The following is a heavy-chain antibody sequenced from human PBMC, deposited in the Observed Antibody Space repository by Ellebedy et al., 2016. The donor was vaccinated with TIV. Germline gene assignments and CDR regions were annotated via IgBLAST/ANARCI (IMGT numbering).Heavy chain of an antibody. CDR1: AGTFSRYA. CDR2: IIPFFGTP. CDR3: ARHSGYYWYYFDY. J-gene: IGHJ4*02. D-gene: IGHD3-22*01. Sequence: ASVKVSCKASAGTFSRYAISWVRQAPGQGLEWMGGIIPFFGTPSYAQKFQGRITITADESAIANTAYMDLSSLRPEDTAVYYCARHSGYYWYYFDYWGQGTLVTVSS. V-gene: IGHV1-69*13.